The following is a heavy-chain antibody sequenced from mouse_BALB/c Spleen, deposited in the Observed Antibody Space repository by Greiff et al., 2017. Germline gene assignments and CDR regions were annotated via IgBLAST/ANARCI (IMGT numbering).Heavy chain of an antibody. CDR1: GFAFSSYD. V-gene: IGHV5-12-1*01. J-gene: IGHJ3*01. D-gene: IGHD2-3*01. CDR2: ISSGGGST. CDR3: ARRDGYYGFAY. Sequence: EVHLVESGGGLVKPGGSLKLSCAASGFAFSSYDMSWVRQTPEKRLEWVAYISSGGGSTYYPDTVKGRFTISRDNAKNTLYLQMSSLKSEDTAMYYCARRDGYYGFAYWGQGTLVTVSA.